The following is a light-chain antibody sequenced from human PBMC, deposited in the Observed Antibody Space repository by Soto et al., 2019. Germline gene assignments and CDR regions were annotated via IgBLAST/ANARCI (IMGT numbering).Light chain of an antibody. CDR2: EGS. CDR3: SSYAGSNNYV. J-gene: IGLJ1*01. V-gene: IGLV2-8*01. CDR1: SSDVGNYNY. Sequence: QSALTQPPSASGSPGQSVTISCTGTSSDVGNYNYVSWYQQHPGKAPKLMIYEGSKRPSGVPDRFSGSKSGNTASLTVSGLQAEDEADYYCSSYAGSNNYVFGTGTKVTV.